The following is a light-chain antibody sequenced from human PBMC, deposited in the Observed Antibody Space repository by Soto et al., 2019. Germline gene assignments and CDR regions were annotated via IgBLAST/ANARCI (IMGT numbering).Light chain of an antibody. Sequence: DIQMTQSPSTLSASVGDRVTITCRASQSISDWLAWYQQKPGKAPKLLIFDASSLESGVPSRFSGSGSGTEFTLTISSLQPDDFATYYCQQYNLYPWTFVQGTKVEIK. J-gene: IGKJ1*01. CDR1: QSISDW. CDR3: QQYNLYPWT. V-gene: IGKV1-5*01. CDR2: DAS.